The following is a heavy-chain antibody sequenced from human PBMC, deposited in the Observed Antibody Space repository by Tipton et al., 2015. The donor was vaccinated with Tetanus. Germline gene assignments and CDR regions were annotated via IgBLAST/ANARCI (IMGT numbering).Heavy chain of an antibody. J-gene: IGHJ6*02. D-gene: IGHD3-22*01. CDR1: GYTFTGYY. V-gene: IGHV1-2*02. CDR3: ARDRGDYIYCVMDV. CDR2: IDPNSGGT. Sequence: QLVQSGAELKKPGASLKVSRKASGYTFTGYYMYRVRQAPGQGLEWVGWIDPNSGGTIYAQNFQGRVTMTRDTSISTVYMELSRLRSDDTAVYYCARDRGDYIYCVMDVWGPGTTVTVSS.